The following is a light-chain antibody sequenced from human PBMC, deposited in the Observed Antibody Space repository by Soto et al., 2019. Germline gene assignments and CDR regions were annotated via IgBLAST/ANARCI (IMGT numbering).Light chain of an antibody. V-gene: IGKV3-15*01. Sequence: IVMTQSPATLSVSPGERATLSCRASQTVSSDLDWYQQKPGQAPRLLMYGASTRAAGVPARFSGSGSGTEVTLTISRLESEDFGGYFCQQYNNWPQYTFGQGTKGDIK. CDR1: QTVSSD. J-gene: IGKJ2*01. CDR3: QQYNNWPQYT. CDR2: GAS.